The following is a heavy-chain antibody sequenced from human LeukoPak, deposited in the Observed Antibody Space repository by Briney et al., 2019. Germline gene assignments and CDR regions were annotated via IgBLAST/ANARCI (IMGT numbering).Heavy chain of an antibody. Sequence: GGSLRLSCAASGFTFSSYSMNWVRQAPGKGLEWVSSISGSSSYIYYADSVKGRFTISRDNAKNSLHLQMSSLRAEDTAVYYCARDSANVVGAKSIFDYWGQGTLVTVSS. CDR1: GFTFSSYS. CDR3: ARDSANVVGAKSIFDY. CDR2: ISGSSSYI. V-gene: IGHV3-21*01. J-gene: IGHJ4*02. D-gene: IGHD1-26*01.